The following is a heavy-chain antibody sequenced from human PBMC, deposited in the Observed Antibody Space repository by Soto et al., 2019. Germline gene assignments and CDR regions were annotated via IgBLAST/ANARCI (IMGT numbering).Heavy chain of an antibody. CDR1: GYTFTSYG. J-gene: IGHJ4*02. CDR3: ARTQFIAAAGATFDY. Sequence: GASVKVSCKASGYTFTSYGISWVRQAPGQGLEWMGWISAYNGNTNYAQKLQGRVTMTTDTSTSTAYMELRSLRSDDTAVYYCARTQFIAAAGATFDYWGQGTLVTVSS. D-gene: IGHD6-13*01. CDR2: ISAYNGNT. V-gene: IGHV1-18*01.